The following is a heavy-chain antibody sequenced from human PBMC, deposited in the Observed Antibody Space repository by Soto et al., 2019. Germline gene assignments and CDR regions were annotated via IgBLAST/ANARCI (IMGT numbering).Heavy chain of an antibody. CDR1: KFTFSDYG. J-gene: IGHJ4*02. D-gene: IGHD3-22*01. CDR2: IWYDGSKK. Sequence: QVQLVESGGGVVQPGRSLRLSCVVSKFTFSDYGMHWIRQAPDKGLEWLGTIWYDGSKKIYGDSVRGRFTIFRDNSKNTLYRQMNSLRVEDTAVYYCVRDTYDTSADYWGRGSLVIVSS. CDR3: VRDTYDTSADY. V-gene: IGHV3-33*01.